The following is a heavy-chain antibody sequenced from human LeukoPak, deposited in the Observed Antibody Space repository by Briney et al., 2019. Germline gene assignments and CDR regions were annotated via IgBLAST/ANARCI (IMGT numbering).Heavy chain of an antibody. V-gene: IGHV3-48*03. CDR1: GFTFSGYE. CDR2: ISSTGGTI. D-gene: IGHD3-9*01. J-gene: IGHJ3*02. Sequence: PGGSLRLSCAASGFTFSGYEMNWVRQAPGKGLEWVSYISSTGGTIKYADYVKGRFTISRDNDKNSLYLQMKSLRAKDTALYYCARVLMYAFDIWGQGTPVTVSS. CDR3: ARVLMYAFDI.